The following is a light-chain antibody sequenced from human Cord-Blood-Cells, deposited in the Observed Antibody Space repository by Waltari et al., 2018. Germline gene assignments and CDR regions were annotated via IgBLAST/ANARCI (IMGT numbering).Light chain of an antibody. Sequence: IQITHSPSSLSASVADRVGITCRARQSISSYLNWYQKTPGKAPQLLIHAASSLQRGVPSRFRGCGAGTDLTCTIRSLQPEDFATHYCQQSYSTPYTFGQGTKLEIK. CDR3: QQSYSTPYT. CDR1: QSISSY. J-gene: IGKJ2*01. V-gene: IGKV1-39*01. CDR2: AAS.